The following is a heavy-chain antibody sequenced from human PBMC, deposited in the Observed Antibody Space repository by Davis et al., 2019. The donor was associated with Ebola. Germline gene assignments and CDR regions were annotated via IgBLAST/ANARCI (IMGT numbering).Heavy chain of an antibody. D-gene: IGHD1-1*01. J-gene: IGHJ3*02. CDR3: ATRFSNADGALDI. CDR1: GFTSSNSP. V-gene: IGHV3-33*03. CDR2: IWYAGSGK. Sequence: GGSLRLSCAGPGFTSSNSPMHWVRQAPGKGLAWVALIWYAGSGKYYGDSVRGRFTISRDNSKDSAYLQMTSLRVEDTAVYYCATRFSNADGALDIWGRGTLVTVSS.